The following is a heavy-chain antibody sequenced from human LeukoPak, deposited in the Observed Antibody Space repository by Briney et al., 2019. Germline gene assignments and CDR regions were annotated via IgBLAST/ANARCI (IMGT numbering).Heavy chain of an antibody. V-gene: IGHV4-34*01. J-gene: IGHJ3*02. D-gene: IGHD3-3*01. Sequence: SETLSLTCAVYGGSFSGYYWSWIRQPPGKGLEWIGEINHSGSTNYNPSLKSRVTISVDTSKNQFSLKLSSVTAADTAVYYCARVLALPYYDFWSGYYTDAFDIWGQGTMVTVSS. CDR1: GGSFSGYY. CDR2: INHSGST. CDR3: ARVLALPYYDFWSGYYTDAFDI.